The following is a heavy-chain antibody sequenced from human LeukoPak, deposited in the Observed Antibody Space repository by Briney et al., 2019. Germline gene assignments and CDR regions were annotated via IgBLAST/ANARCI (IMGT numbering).Heavy chain of an antibody. CDR2: ISSSSYI. CDR1: GFTFSSYS. J-gene: IGHJ5*02. CDR3: ARDRIAGINWFAP. V-gene: IGHV3-21*01. Sequence: PGGSLRLSCAASGFTFSSYSMNWVRQAPGKGLECVSSISSSSYIYYADSVKGRFTISRDNAKNSLYLQMNSLRAEDTAVYYCARDRIAGINWFAPWGQGPLVTVSS. D-gene: IGHD6-13*01.